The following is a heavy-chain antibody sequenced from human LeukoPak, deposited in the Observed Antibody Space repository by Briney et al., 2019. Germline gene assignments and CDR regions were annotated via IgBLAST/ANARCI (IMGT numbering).Heavy chain of an antibody. Sequence: ASVKVSCKASGYTFTGYYMHWVRQAPGQGLVWMGRINPNSGGTNYAQKFQGRVTMTRDTSISTAYMELSRLRSDDTAVYYCARGAAAGMALNWFDPWGQGTLVTVSS. D-gene: IGHD6-13*01. J-gene: IGHJ5*02. CDR2: INPNSGGT. CDR3: ARGAAAGMALNWFDP. V-gene: IGHV1-2*06. CDR1: GYTFTGYY.